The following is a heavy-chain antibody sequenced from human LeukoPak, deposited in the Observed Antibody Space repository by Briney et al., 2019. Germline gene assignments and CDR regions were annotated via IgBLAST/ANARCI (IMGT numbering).Heavy chain of an antibody. Sequence: REASVKVSCKASGYTFSDYYIHWVRQAPGQGLEWMGWVNPNSGGTNYAQMFQGRVTMTRDTSINTAYMELSGLRSDDTAVYYCARDSYGGNWSLGYWGQGTLVTVSS. D-gene: IGHD4-23*01. V-gene: IGHV1-2*02. CDR3: ARDSYGGNWSLGY. CDR2: VNPNSGGT. J-gene: IGHJ4*02. CDR1: GYTFSDYY.